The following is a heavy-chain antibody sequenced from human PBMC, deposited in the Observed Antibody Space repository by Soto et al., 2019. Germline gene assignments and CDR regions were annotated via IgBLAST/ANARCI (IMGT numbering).Heavy chain of an antibody. CDR1: GGSISSYY. V-gene: IGHV4-59*01. Sequence: SETLSLTCTVSGGSISSYYWSWIRQPPGRGLEWIGYMYHSGSTNYNPSLKSRVTISIDTSKNQFSLKLTSVTAADTAVYYCARAAPSNYYGLDVWGQGTTV. CDR2: MYHSGST. CDR3: ARAAPSNYYGLDV. J-gene: IGHJ6*02.